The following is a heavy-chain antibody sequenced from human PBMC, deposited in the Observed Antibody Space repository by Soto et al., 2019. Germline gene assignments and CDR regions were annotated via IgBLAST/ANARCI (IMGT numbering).Heavy chain of an antibody. J-gene: IGHJ6*02. CDR2: IIPTFGTA. D-gene: IGHD2-21*01. V-gene: IGHV1-69*12. CDR1: GGTFSSYT. Sequence: QVQLVQSGAEVKKPGSSVKVSCKASGGTFSSYTISWVRQASGQGLEWMGGIIPTFGTADYAQKFQGRVTITADESTSTGYMELSSLRSEDTALYYCARPACGAACYYYGMDVWGQGTAVTVSS. CDR3: ARPACGAACYYYGMDV.